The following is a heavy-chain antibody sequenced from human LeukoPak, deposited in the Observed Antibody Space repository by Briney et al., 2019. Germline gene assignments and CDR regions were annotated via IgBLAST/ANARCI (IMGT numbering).Heavy chain of an antibody. V-gene: IGHV1-24*01. Sequence: ASVKVSCKVSGYTLTELSMHWVRQAPGKGLEWMGGFDPEDGETIYAQKFQGRVTMTEDTSTDTAYMELSSLRSEDTAVYYCATDGYSSGWFEFDYWGQGTLVTVSP. CDR1: GYTLTELS. CDR3: ATDGYSSGWFEFDY. CDR2: FDPEDGET. D-gene: IGHD6-19*01. J-gene: IGHJ4*02.